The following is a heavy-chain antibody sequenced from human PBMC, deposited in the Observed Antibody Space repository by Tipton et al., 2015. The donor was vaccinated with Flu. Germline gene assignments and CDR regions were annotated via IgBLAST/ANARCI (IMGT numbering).Heavy chain of an antibody. CDR1: GDSISSDFY. J-gene: IGHJ5*02. V-gene: IGHV4-38-2*01. Sequence: TLSLTCAVSGDSISSDFYWAWIRQFPGKGLEWIGTVSRTGSTIYNPSLKSRVTISVDTSKNQFSLKLSSVTAADTAVYYCAGGYVVVVAGGSNWFDPWGQGTLVTVSS. CDR2: VSRTGST. D-gene: IGHD2-15*01. CDR3: AGGYVVVVAGGSNWFDP.